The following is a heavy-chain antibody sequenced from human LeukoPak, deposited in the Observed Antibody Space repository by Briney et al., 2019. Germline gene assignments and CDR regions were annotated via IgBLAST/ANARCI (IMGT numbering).Heavy chain of an antibody. J-gene: IGHJ4*02. CDR1: GFTFTNAW. V-gene: IGHV3-15*01. CDR3: TTDLGTYYHGSQRLIPIDY. CDR2: IKSKTDGETT. D-gene: IGHD3-10*01. Sequence: AGGSLRLSCVDSGFTFTNAWMSWVRQAPGKGLEWIGRIKSKTDGETTNYAEPVRGRFTISRVDSKSAVYLQMNSLKIEDTAVYYCTTDLGTYYHGSQRLIPIDYWGQGTLVTVSS.